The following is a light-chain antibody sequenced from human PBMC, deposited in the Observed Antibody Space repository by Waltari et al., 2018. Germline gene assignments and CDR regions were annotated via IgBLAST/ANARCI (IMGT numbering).Light chain of an antibody. V-gene: IGKV3-11*01. J-gene: IGKJ3*01. CDR3: QQRSNWPPIFT. Sequence: EIVLTQSPATLSLSPGERATLPCRASQSVSSYLAWYQPKPGQAPRLLIYDASNRATGIPARFSGSGSGTDFTLAISSLEPEDFAVYYCQQRSNWPPIFTFGPGTKVDIK. CDR2: DAS. CDR1: QSVSSY.